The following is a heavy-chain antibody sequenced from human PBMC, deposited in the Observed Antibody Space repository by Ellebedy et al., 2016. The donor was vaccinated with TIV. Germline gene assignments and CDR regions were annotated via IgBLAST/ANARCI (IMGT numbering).Heavy chain of an antibody. J-gene: IGHJ2*01. Sequence: MPSETLSLTCTVSGGYMSSNSYWWGWIRQPPGKGLEWIGSVLYSGTTDYNPSLQSRVTMSIDTSKKQFSLRLTYVTAADTAVYYCARVSSMGAPAYWYFALWGRGTLVAVSS. D-gene: IGHD1-26*01. CDR2: VLYSGTT. CDR3: ARVSSMGAPAYWYFAL. V-gene: IGHV4-39*02. CDR1: GGYMSSNSYW.